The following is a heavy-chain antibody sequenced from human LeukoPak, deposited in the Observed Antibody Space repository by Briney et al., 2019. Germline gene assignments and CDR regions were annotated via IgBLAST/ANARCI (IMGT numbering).Heavy chain of an antibody. CDR3: EAYGSV. V-gene: IGHV3-7*03. CDR1: GLTLSNYW. CDR2: IKQDGSEK. D-gene: IGHD3-10*01. J-gene: IGHJ4*02. Sequence: PGGSLRLSCTASGLTLSNYWMIWVRQAPGKGLQWVAKIKQDGSEKYYVDSVKGRFTISRDNAENSLYLQMNSLRVEDTAVYYCEAYGSVWGQGTLVIVSS.